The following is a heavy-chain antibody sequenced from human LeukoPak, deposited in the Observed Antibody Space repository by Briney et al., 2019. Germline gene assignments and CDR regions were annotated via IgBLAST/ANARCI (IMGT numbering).Heavy chain of an antibody. D-gene: IGHD3-3*01. CDR1: GYTFTSYD. Sequence: ASVKVSFKASGYTFTSYDINWVRQATGQGLEWMGWMNPNSGNTGYAQKFQGRVTMTRNTSISTAYMGLSSLRSEDTAVYYCARGGPYYDFWSGYYTLGGYYYYYYMDVWGKGTTVTVSS. CDR3: ARGGPYYDFWSGYYTLGGYYYYYYMDV. J-gene: IGHJ6*03. V-gene: IGHV1-8*01. CDR2: MNPNSGNT.